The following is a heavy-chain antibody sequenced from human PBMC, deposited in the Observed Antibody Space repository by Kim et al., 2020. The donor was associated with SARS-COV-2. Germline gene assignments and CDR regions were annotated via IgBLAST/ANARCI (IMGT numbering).Heavy chain of an antibody. Sequence: SETLSLTCSVSGGSISGYYWSWMRQPPGKGLEWIGYIFYSGGNNYNASLKSRVTIAVDTSKNQLSLILSSVTAADTAVYYCARWGSPYYGSTASTGGMDVWGQGTMGTVSS. CDR1: GGSISGYY. D-gene: IGHD3-10*01. CDR2: IFYSGGN. V-gene: IGHV4-59*13. CDR3: ARWGSPYYGSTASTGGMDV. J-gene: IGHJ6*02.